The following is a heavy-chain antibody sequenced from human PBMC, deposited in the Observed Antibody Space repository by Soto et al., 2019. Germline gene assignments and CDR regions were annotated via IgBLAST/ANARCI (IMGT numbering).Heavy chain of an antibody. Sequence: QITLKESGPTLVKPTQTLTLTCTFSGFSLSTSGVGVGWIRQPPGKALEWLALIYWDDDKRYSPSLKSRLTITKDTSKNQVVLTMTNMESVDTATYFCAHRLRNGYFYYYAMDVWGQGTTVTVSS. CDR3: AHRLRNGYFYYYAMDV. V-gene: IGHV2-5*02. D-gene: IGHD2-15*01. CDR2: IYWDDDK. J-gene: IGHJ6*02. CDR1: GFSLSTSGVG.